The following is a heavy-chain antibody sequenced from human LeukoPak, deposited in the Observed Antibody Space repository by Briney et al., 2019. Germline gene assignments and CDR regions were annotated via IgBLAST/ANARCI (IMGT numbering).Heavy chain of an antibody. D-gene: IGHD3-10*01. CDR3: AKRRGVGSGSYFDY. CDR1: GFSFNTYW. CDR2: ISGNDGGIT. V-gene: IGHV3-23*01. J-gene: IGHJ4*02. Sequence: GGSLRLSCAASGFSFNTYWMSWVRQAPGKGLEWVSSISGNDGGITYYADSVKGRLTVSRDNSKNTLFLQMNTLRAEDTAVYYCAKRRGVGSGSYFDYWGQGTLVTVSS.